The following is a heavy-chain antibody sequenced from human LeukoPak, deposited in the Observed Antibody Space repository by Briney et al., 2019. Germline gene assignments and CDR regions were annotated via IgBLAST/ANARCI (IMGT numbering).Heavy chain of an antibody. CDR2: INHNGNVN. J-gene: IGHJ6*02. CDR3: ARGGGLDV. V-gene: IGHV3-7*03. D-gene: IGHD3-16*01. Sequence: PGGSQRLSCAASGITFSSYWMNWARQAPGKGLEWVASINHNGNVNYYVDSVKGRFTISRDNVKNSLYLQMSNLRAEDTAVYFCARGGGLDVWGQGATVTVSS. CDR1: GITFSSYW.